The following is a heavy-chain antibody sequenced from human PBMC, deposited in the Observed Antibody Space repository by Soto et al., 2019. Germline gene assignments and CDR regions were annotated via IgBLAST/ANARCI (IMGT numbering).Heavy chain of an antibody. CDR3: ARSQGSSTSLELYYYYYYGMDV. V-gene: IGHV1-69*01. CDR1: GGTFSSYA. J-gene: IGHJ6*02. CDR2: IIPISETT. D-gene: IGHD2-2*01. Sequence: QVQLVQSGAEVKKPGSSVKVSCKASGGTFSSYAISWVRQAPGQGLEWMGGIIPISETTNYAQKFQGRVTITADESKSTAYMALSSLRSEDTAVYYCARSQGSSTSLELYYYYYYGMDVWGQGTTVTVSS.